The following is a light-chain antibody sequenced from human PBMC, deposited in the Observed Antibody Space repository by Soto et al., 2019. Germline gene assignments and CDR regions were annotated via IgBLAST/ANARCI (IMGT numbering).Light chain of an antibody. CDR1: SSDVGGYNY. V-gene: IGLV2-14*01. J-gene: IGLJ3*02. Sequence: QSVLTQPASVSGSPGQSITISCTGTSSDVGGYNYVSWYQQHPGKAPKLMIYEVSNRPSGVSNRFSGSKSGNTASLTISGLQAEDEADYYCSSYTSSSTRLFGGGT. CDR2: EVS. CDR3: SSYTSSSTRL.